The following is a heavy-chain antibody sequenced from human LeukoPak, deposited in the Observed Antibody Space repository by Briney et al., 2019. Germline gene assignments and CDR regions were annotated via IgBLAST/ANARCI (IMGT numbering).Heavy chain of an antibody. CDR3: ARDLKSASGSQFDY. CDR1: GYTFTGYY. Sequence: GASVKVSCKASGYTFTGYYMHWVRQAPGQALEWMGWINPNSGGTNYAQKFQGRVTMTRDTSISTAYMELSRLRSDDTAVYYCARDLKSASGSQFDYWGQGTLVTVSS. V-gene: IGHV1-2*02. D-gene: IGHD2-15*01. CDR2: INPNSGGT. J-gene: IGHJ4*02.